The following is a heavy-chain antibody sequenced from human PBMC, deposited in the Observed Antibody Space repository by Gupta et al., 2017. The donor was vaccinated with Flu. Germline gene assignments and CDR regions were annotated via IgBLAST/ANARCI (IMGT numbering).Heavy chain of an antibody. Sequence: QVQLVQSGAEVKEPGDSVKVSCQAFGYTFTSYHIHWVRQAPGQGLEWMGWIRPTDGETSFAEKFQGRVTMTRDTSISTAFMEMSSRTSDDTALYYCARDLTGDPYCYFDSWCQGTLVTVSS. J-gene: IGHJ4*02. CDR1: GYTFTSYH. CDR3: ARDLTGDPYCYFDS. D-gene: IGHD3-16*01. CDR2: IRPTDGET. V-gene: IGHV1-2*02.